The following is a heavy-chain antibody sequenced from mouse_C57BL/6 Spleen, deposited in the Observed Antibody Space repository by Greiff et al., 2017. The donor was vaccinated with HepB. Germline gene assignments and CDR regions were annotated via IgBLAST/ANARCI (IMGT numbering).Heavy chain of an antibody. J-gene: IGHJ3*01. D-gene: IGHD2-1*01. CDR1: GFTFSSYA. CDR2: ISSGGDYI. Sequence: EVKLMESGEGLVKPGGSLKLSCAASGFTFSSYAMSWVRQTPEKRLEWVAYISSGGDYIYYADTVKGRFTISRDNARNTLYLQMSSLKSEDTAMYYCTRGDGNPFAYWGQGTLVTVSA. V-gene: IGHV5-9-1*02. CDR3: TRGDGNPFAY.